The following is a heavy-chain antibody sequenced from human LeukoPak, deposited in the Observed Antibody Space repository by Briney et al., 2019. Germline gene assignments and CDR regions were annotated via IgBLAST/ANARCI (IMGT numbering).Heavy chain of an antibody. J-gene: IGHJ3*02. Sequence: SETLSLACTVSGGSISSYYWSWIRQPPGKGLEWIGYIYYSGSTNYNPSLKSRVTISVDTSKNQFSLKLSSVTAADTAVYYCARVSANAFDIWGQGTMVTVSS. CDR1: GGSISSYY. V-gene: IGHV4-59*01. CDR3: ARVSANAFDI. CDR2: IYYSGST.